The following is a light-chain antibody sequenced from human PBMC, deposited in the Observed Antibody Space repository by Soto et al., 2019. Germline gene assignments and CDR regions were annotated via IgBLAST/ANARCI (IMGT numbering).Light chain of an antibody. Sequence: EIVLTQSPGTVSLSPGERATLSCRASQSVSSRNLAWYRQKPGQAPNLLIFGASNRATGIPDRFSGSGSGTDFTLTISRLEPEDCAVYYCLRYGDSPPAYTFGQGTKLEIK. CDR1: QSVSSRN. CDR2: GAS. V-gene: IGKV3-20*01. J-gene: IGKJ2*01. CDR3: LRYGDSPPAYT.